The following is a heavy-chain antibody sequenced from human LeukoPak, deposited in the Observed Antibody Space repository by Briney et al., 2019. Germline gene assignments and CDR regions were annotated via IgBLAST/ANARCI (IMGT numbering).Heavy chain of an antibody. D-gene: IGHD2-2*01. J-gene: IGHJ5*02. CDR3: ARDKVVPAGNSWFDP. CDR2: ISAYNGNT. Sequence: ASVKVSCKASGYTFTSYGISWVRQAPGQGLEWMGWISAYNGNTNYAQKLQGRVTMTTDTSTSTAYMELRSLRSDDTAVYYCARDKVVPAGNSWFDPWGQGTLVTVSS. V-gene: IGHV1-18*01. CDR1: GYTFTSYG.